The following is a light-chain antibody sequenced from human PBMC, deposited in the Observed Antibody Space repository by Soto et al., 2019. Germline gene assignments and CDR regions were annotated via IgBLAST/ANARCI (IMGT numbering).Light chain of an antibody. Sequence: IQMTQSPSSLSTSVVDRVTITCRASQRINISLNWYSQKPGKAPELLSYSASNMQSGVTSRFSGSGSGTDFTITISSLQPEDFATYYCQQSFSTPTFGQGTRLEIK. J-gene: IGKJ5*01. CDR1: QRINIS. CDR2: SAS. CDR3: QQSFSTPT. V-gene: IGKV1-39*01.